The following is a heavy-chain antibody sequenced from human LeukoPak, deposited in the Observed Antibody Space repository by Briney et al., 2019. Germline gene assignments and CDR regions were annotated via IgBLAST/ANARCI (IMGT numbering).Heavy chain of an antibody. J-gene: IGHJ5*01. CDR2: IYYSGST. CDR3: ARMEGGSSWYYPTSNWFDS. CDR1: GGSISSSSYY. Sequence: SETLSLNCTVSGGSISSSSYYWGWIRQPPGKGLEWIGSIYYSGSTYYNPSLKSRVTISVDTSKNQFSLKLSSVTAADTAVYYCARMEGGSSWYYPTSNWFDSWGQGTLVTVSS. V-gene: IGHV4-39*07. D-gene: IGHD6-13*01.